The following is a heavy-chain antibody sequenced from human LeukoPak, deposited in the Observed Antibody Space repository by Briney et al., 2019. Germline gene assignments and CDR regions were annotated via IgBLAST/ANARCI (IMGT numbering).Heavy chain of an antibody. CDR2: IYSGGAT. Sequence: GGSLRLSCAASGITVCSSYMSWVRQAPGKGLEWVSAIYSGGATYYADSAKGRFTISRDNSKNTLYLQMNSLRVEDTAVYYCARAPSGWNFDCWGQGALVTVST. J-gene: IGHJ4*02. CDR1: GITVCSSY. D-gene: IGHD6-19*01. V-gene: IGHV3-66*01. CDR3: ARAPSGWNFDC.